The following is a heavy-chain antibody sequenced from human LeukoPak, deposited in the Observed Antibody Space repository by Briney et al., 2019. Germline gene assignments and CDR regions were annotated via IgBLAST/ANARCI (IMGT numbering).Heavy chain of an antibody. CDR3: ARSIAAAGLTFDP. V-gene: IGHV4-59*01. CDR2: IYYSGNT. CDR1: GGSISSYY. J-gene: IGHJ5*02. D-gene: IGHD6-13*01. Sequence: SETLSLTCTVSGGSISSYYWSWIRQPLGKGLEWIGYIYYSGNTNYNPSLKSRVTISVDTSKNQFSLKLSSVTAADTAVYYCARSIAAAGLTFDPWGQGTLVTVSS.